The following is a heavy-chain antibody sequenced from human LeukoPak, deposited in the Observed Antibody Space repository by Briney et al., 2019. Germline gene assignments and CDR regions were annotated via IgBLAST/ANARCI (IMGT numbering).Heavy chain of an antibody. CDR3: AKDHADSEITNYYYYYGMDV. Sequence: PGGSLRLSCAASGFTFSSYGMHWVRQAPGKGLEWVAVISYDGSNKYYAGSVKGRFTISRDNSKNTLYLQMNSLRAEDTAVYHCAKDHADSEITNYYYYYGMDVWAKGPRSPSP. D-gene: IGHD3-16*01. CDR2: ISYDGSNK. J-gene: IGHJ6*02. CDR1: GFTFSSYG. V-gene: IGHV3-30*18.